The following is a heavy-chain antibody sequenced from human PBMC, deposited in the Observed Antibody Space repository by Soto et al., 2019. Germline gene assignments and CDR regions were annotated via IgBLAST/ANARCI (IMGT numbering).Heavy chain of an antibody. J-gene: IGHJ6*02. D-gene: IGHD4-17*01. CDR3: ARGPARSTTVRTGGMDV. Sequence: SETLSLTCAVYGGSFSGYYWSWIRQPPGKGLEWIGEINHSGSTNYNPSLKSRVTISVDTSKNQFSLKLSSVTAADTAVYYCARGPARSTTVRTGGMDVWGQGTTVTVSS. CDR2: INHSGST. CDR1: GGSFSGYY. V-gene: IGHV4-34*01.